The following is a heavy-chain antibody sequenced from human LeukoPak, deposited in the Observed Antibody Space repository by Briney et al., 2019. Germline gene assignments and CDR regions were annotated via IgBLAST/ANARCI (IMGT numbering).Heavy chain of an antibody. CDR2: ISSSSSYI. J-gene: IGHJ5*02. V-gene: IGHV3-21*01. Sequence: GGSLRLSCAASGFTFSSYSMNWVRQAPGKGLEWVSSISSSSSYIYYADSVKGRFTISRDNAKNSLYLQMNSLRAEDTAVYYCARGASSSWYLDWFDPWGQGTLVTVSS. CDR1: GFTFSSYS. D-gene: IGHD6-13*01. CDR3: ARGASSSWYLDWFDP.